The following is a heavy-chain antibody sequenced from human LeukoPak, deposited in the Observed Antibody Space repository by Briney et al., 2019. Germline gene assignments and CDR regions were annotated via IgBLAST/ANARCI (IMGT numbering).Heavy chain of an antibody. J-gene: IGHJ4*02. CDR1: GFTFSSYS. D-gene: IGHD2-21*02. CDR3: ARAGDIVVVTTYYFDY. Sequence: GSLRLSCAASGFTFSSYSMNWVRPAPGKGLEWVSSISSSSSYIYYADSVKGRFTISRDNAKNSLYLQMNSLRAEDTAVYYCARAGDIVVVTTYYFDYWGQGTLVTVSS. V-gene: IGHV3-21*01. CDR2: ISSSSSYI.